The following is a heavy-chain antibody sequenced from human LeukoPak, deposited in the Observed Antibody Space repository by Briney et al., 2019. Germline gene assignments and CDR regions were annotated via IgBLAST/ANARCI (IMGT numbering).Heavy chain of an antibody. V-gene: IGHV3-23*01. CDR3: AKGDWDSGYYYYYMDV. D-gene: IGHD1-26*01. CDR2: ISGSGGST. J-gene: IGHJ6*03. CDR1: GFTFSSYA. Sequence: PGGSLRLSCAASGFTFSSYAMSWVRQAPGKGLEWVSAISGSGGSTYYADSVKGRFTISRDNSKNTLYLQMNSLRAEDTAVYYCAKGDWDSGYYYYYMDVWGKGTTVTISS.